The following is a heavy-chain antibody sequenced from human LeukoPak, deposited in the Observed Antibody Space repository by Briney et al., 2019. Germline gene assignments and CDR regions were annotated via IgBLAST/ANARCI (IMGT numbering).Heavy chain of an antibody. J-gene: IGHJ4*02. V-gene: IGHV3-43*02. D-gene: IGHD3-3*01. CDR3: AKDMYDFWSGYMYYFDY. CDR2: ISGDGGST. CDR1: GFTFDDYA. Sequence: PGGSLRLSCAASGFTFDDYAMHWVRQAPGKGLEWVSLISGDGGSTYYADSVKGRFTISRDNSENSLYLQMNSLRTEDTALYYCAKDMYDFWSGYMYYFDYWGQGTLVTVSS.